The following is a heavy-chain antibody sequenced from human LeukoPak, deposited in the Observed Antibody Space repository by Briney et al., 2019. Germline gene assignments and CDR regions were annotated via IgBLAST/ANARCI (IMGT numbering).Heavy chain of an antibody. J-gene: IGHJ4*02. CDR1: GGSISSSSYY. V-gene: IGHV4-39*07. CDR3: ARSVVVTAKYDY. D-gene: IGHD2-21*02. Sequence: SETLSLTCTVSGGSISSSSYYWGWIRQPPGKGLEWIGSIYYSGSTYYNPPLNSRVTMSVDTSKNQFSLKVSSVAAADTAVYYCARSVVVTAKYDYWGQGTLVTVSS. CDR2: IYYSGST.